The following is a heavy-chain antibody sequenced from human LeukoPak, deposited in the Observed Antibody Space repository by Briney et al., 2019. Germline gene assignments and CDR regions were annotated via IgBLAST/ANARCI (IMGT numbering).Heavy chain of an antibody. Sequence: KPSETLSLTCAVSGGSISSGGYSWSWIRQPPGKGLEWIGYIYHSGSTYYNPSLKSRVTISVDRSKNQFSLKLSSVTAADAVVYYCARAPTYYYDSSGYPRHDAFDIWGQGTMVTVSP. CDR2: IYHSGST. V-gene: IGHV4-30-2*01. J-gene: IGHJ3*02. D-gene: IGHD3-22*01. CDR3: ARAPTYYYDSSGYPRHDAFDI. CDR1: GGSISSGGYS.